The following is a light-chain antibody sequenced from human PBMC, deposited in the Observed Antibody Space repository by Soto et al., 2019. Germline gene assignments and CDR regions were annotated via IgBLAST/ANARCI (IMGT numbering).Light chain of an antibody. CDR1: RAINYD. V-gene: IGKV1-27*01. CDR2: AAS. CDR3: QKYDTAPLT. Sequence: DITVTQSPSSLSASVGDRVTITCRASRAINYDLAWYQQKPGKVPKLLISAASTLHSGVPSRFSGSGSGTDFTLTISSLQPEDVATYFCQKYDTAPLTFGGWTKVDIK. J-gene: IGKJ4*01.